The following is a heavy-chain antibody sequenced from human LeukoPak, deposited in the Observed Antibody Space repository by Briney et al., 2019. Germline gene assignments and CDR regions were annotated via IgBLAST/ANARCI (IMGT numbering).Heavy chain of an antibody. CDR1: GFTFSSYA. J-gene: IGHJ4*02. Sequence: GGSLRLSCSASGFTFSSYAMHWVRQAPGKGLEYVSAISSNGGSTYYAGSVKGRFTISRDNSKNTLYLQMSSLRAEDTAVYYCVCLPMVRGVITQDDYWGQGTLVTVSS. CDR2: ISSNGGST. D-gene: IGHD3-10*01. CDR3: VCLPMVRGVITQDDY. V-gene: IGHV3-64D*06.